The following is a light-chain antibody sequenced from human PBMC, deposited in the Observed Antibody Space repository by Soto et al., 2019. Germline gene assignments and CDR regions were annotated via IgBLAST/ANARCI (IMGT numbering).Light chain of an antibody. V-gene: IGLV4-69*01. Sequence: QAVVTQSPSASASLGASVKLTCTLSSGHSTYAIAWHQQQPEKGPRYLMNLSSDGSHSKGDGIPDRFSGSSSGAERYLTISSLQSEDEADYYCQTWDIGGRVVFGGETKLTVL. J-gene: IGLJ2*01. CDR2: LSSDGSH. CDR1: SGHSTYA. CDR3: QTWDIGGRVV.